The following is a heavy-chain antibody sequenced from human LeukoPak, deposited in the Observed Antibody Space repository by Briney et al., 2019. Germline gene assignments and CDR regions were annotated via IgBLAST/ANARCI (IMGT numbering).Heavy chain of an antibody. Sequence: GGSLRLSCAASGFTFSAFSMNWVRQAPGKGLEWVSAISSSSSDIYYTDSVKGRFTISRDNANNFLYLQVSSLRAEDTAVYYCAKDWEYFPEYYFDYWGQGTLVTVSS. V-gene: IGHV3-21*04. J-gene: IGHJ4*02. CDR2: ISSSSSDI. D-gene: IGHD1-26*01. CDR3: AKDWEYFPEYYFDY. CDR1: GFTFSAFS.